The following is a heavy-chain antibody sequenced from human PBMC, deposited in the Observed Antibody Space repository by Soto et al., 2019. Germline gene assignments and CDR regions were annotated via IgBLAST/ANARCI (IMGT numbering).Heavy chain of an antibody. V-gene: IGHV4-34*01. CDR1: GGSFSGYY. J-gene: IGHJ6*02. CDR2: INHSAST. CDR3: ARRRPLGWSRMGYYFYLGKDV. Sequence: AILPLTGAVYGGSFSGYYWSWIRQPPGKGLEGSAEINHSASTNYNRALKSRVARSVDTAKNGFSLKLSSVTAADTAVYYCARRRPLGWSRMGYYFYLGKDVWGQGTTVTVSS. D-gene: IGHD6-19*01.